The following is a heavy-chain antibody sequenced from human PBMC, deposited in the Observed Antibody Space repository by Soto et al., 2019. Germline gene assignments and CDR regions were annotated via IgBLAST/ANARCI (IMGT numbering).Heavy chain of an antibody. J-gene: IGHJ5*02. D-gene: IGHD2-15*01. CDR1: GGSIGGGGDY. CDR2: IYYSGST. Sequence: SETLSLTCSVSGGSIGGGGDYWNWIRQPPGKGLEWIGHIYYSGSTNYNPSLNSRVTISLDTSKNQFSLNLSSVTAADTAVYYCARSGDWSYSMPDNWFDPWGQGTLVTVSS. V-gene: IGHV4-61*08. CDR3: ARSGDWSYSMPDNWFDP.